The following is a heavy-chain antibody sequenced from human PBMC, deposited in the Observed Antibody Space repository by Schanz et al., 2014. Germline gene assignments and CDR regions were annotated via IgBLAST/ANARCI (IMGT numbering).Heavy chain of an antibody. CDR1: GGIFSRYA. D-gene: IGHD3-3*01. Sequence: QVQLVQSGAEVKTPGSSVKVSCKASGGIFSRYAISWVRQAPGQGLEYLGGIVPMFGTAHYAQKFQGRVTLTADESTTTASMEVSSLRSEDTAVYYCARDGGPYYDVWSGFPYYGMDVWGQGTTVTVSS. V-gene: IGHV1-69*01. CDR3: ARDGGPYYDVWSGFPYYGMDV. CDR2: IVPMFGTA. J-gene: IGHJ6*02.